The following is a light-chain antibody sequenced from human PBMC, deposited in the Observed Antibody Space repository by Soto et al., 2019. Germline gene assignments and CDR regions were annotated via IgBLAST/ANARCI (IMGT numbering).Light chain of an antibody. J-gene: IGKJ1*01. V-gene: IGKV3-15*01. CDR3: TPHINLWK. CDR2: GAS. Sequence: EIVMTQSPATLSVSPGERVTLSCRASQSVSSNLAWYQQKPGQSPRLLIYGASTRATGIPARFSGSGSGTESTLNISRLQSEDFAVYYCTPHINLWKFGHWTKVDIK. CDR1: QSVSSN.